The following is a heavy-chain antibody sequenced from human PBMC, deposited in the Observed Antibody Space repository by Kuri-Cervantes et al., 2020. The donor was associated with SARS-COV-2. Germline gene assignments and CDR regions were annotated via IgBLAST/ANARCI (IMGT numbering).Heavy chain of an antibody. V-gene: IGHV3-21*01. CDR3: ARVPSSSGFFDY. D-gene: IGHD6-6*01. J-gene: IGHJ4*02. Sequence: LSLTCATSGFTFSSYGMHWVRQAPGKGLEWVSSISSSSSYIYYADSVKGRFTISRDNAKNSLYLQMNSLRAEDTAVYYCARVPSSSGFFDYWGQGTLVTVSS. CDR2: ISSSSSYI. CDR1: GFTFSSYG.